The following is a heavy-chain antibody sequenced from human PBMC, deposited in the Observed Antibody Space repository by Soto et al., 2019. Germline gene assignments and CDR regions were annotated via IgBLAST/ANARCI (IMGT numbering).Heavy chain of an antibody. D-gene: IGHD2-2*01. J-gene: IGHJ4*02. V-gene: IGHV1-2*02. CDR3: ARDTKIPANAIHDGR. CDR1: GYTFTDYF. Sequence: VEMVQSGAEVKKPGASVRVSCKASGYTFTDYFIHWVRQAPGQGLEWMGWINPNSGGTNYAQKFQGRVTMPRDTSITTVYLDLGRLRSEDTATYYCARDTKIPANAIHDGRWGQGTLVTVSS. CDR2: INPNSGGT.